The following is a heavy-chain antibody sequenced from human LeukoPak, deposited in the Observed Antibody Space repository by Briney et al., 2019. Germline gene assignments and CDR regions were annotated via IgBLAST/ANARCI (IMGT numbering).Heavy chain of an antibody. CDR1: GYTFTSYG. J-gene: IGHJ5*02. D-gene: IGHD1-26*01. Sequence: ASVKVSCKASGYTFTSYGISWVRQAPGQGLEWMGWISAYNGNTNYAQKLQGRVTMTTDTSTSTAYMELRSLRSDDTAVYYCARPVEGATTSWFDPWGQGTLVTVSS. CDR3: ARPVEGATTSWFDP. CDR2: ISAYNGNT. V-gene: IGHV1-18*01.